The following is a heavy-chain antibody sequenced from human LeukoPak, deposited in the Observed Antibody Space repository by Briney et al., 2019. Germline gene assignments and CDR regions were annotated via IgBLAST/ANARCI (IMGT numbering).Heavy chain of an antibody. V-gene: IGHV5-51*01. D-gene: IGHD3-22*01. CDR1: GYSFTSYW. CDR2: IYPGDSDT. Sequence: GEFLKISCKGSGYSFTSYWIGWVRQMPGKGLEWMGIIYPGDSDTSYSPSFQGQVTISADKSISTAYLQWSSLKASDTAMYYCARRYYDSSGYYYFDYWGQGTLVTVSS. J-gene: IGHJ4*02. CDR3: ARRYYDSSGYYYFDY.